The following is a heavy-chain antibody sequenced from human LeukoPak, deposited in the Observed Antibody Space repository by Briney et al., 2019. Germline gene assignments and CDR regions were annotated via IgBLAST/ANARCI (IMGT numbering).Heavy chain of an antibody. V-gene: IGHV3-74*01. Sequence: GGSLRLSCVASGFTFSNYWMQWVRQVPGKGLVWVSRLNGDGTNIIYADSVKGRFTVSRDTSKNTLYLQMNSLRADDTAVYYCAKCSTSAYTTGWCNWIDPWGQGTLVTVSS. CDR2: LNGDGTNI. J-gene: IGHJ5*02. CDR3: AKCSTSAYTTGWCNWIDP. CDR1: GFTFSNYW. D-gene: IGHD6-19*01.